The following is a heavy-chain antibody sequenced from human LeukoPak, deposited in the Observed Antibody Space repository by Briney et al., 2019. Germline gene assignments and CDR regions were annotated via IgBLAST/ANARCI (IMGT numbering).Heavy chain of an antibody. CDR1: GFNVSSNY. J-gene: IGHJ6*03. D-gene: IGHD5-18*01. CDR3: ARAGGGYRYGYYYHFYMDV. V-gene: IGHV3-53*01. Sequence: PGGSLRLSRAASGFNVSSNYMSWVRQAPGKGLEWVSLLYSGGSAFHADSVKGRFTISRDNSKNTLYLQLNSLRAEDTAVYYCARAGGGYRYGYYYHFYMDVWGKGTTVTVSS. CDR2: LYSGGSA.